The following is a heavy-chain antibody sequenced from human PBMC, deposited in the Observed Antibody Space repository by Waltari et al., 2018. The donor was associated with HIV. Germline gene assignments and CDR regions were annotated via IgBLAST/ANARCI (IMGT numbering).Heavy chain of an antibody. D-gene: IGHD3-22*01. Sequence: EVQLVESGGGLVQPGGYLRLHCAASGFTFSHYWLYWVRQAPGKGLVWVSRINSDGSSTSYADSVKGRFTISRDNAKNTLYLQMNSLRAEDTAVYYCARDPRTMIVVALPDYWGQGTLVTVSS. J-gene: IGHJ4*02. CDR3: ARDPRTMIVVALPDY. CDR1: GFTFSHYW. CDR2: INSDGSST. V-gene: IGHV3-74*01.